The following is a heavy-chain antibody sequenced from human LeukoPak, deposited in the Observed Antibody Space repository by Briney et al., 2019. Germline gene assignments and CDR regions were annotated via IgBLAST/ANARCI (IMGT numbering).Heavy chain of an antibody. J-gene: IGHJ4*02. D-gene: IGHD2-15*01. CDR3: ARDQIYCSGGYCYFDY. V-gene: IGHV3-74*01. CDR2: INSDGSST. Sequence: GGSLRLSCAASGFTFRSYWMHWVRQGPGKGLVWVSRINSDGSSTSYADSVKGRFTISRDNAKNTLYLQMNSLRVEDSAVYYCARDQIYCSGGYCYFDYWGQGTLVTVSS. CDR1: GFTFRSYW.